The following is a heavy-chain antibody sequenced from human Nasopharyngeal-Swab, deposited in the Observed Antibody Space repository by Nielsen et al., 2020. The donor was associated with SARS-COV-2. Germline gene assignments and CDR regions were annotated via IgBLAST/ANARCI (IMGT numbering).Heavy chain of an antibody. Sequence: SETLSLTCVVYGGSFSGYYWSWIRQPPGKGLEWIGEINHSGSTNYNPSLKSRVTISVDPSKNQFSLKLSSVTAADTSVYYCASRFGGSGSYTDVWGQGTTVTVSS. CDR1: GGSFSGYY. V-gene: IGHV4-34*01. CDR3: ASRFGGSGSYTDV. D-gene: IGHD3-10*01. CDR2: INHSGST. J-gene: IGHJ6*02.